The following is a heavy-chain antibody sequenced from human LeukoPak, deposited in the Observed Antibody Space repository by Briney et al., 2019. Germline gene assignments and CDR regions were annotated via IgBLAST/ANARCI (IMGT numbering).Heavy chain of an antibody. CDR2: ISSSGSTI. CDR3: ARPSYSSWHDTLTPLSPSYIVPDWYFDL. J-gene: IGHJ2*01. Sequence: GGSLRLSCAASGFTFSDYYMSWIRQAPGKGLEWVSYISSSGSTIYYADSVKGRFTISRDNAKNSLYLQMNSLRAEDTAVSYCARPSYSSWHDTLTPLSPSYIVPDWYFDLWGRGTLVTVSS. CDR1: GFTFSDYY. D-gene: IGHD6-13*01. V-gene: IGHV3-11*01.